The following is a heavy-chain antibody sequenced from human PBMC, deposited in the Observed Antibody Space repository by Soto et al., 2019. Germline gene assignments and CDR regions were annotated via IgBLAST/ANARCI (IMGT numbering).Heavy chain of an antibody. V-gene: IGHV1-69*12. Sequence: QVQLVQSGAEVKKPGSSVKVSCKASGGTVSKFAISWVRQAPGQGLEWMGGIVPLYGTANYAQKFQGRVSITAGESTSPPYMELSGLRFEDTAVYYCARGRYGSGNYYFEYWGQGTLVTVSS. CDR3: ARGRYGSGNYYFEY. CDR1: GGTVSKFA. CDR2: IVPLYGTA. J-gene: IGHJ4*02. D-gene: IGHD3-10*01.